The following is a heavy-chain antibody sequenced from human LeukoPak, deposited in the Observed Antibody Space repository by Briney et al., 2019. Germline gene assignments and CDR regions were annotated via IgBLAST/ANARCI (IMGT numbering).Heavy chain of an antibody. Sequence: SETLSLTCTVSGGSLSSYYWSWIRQPPGKGLEWIGYIYYSGSTNYNPSLKSRVTISVDTSKNQFSLKLSSVTAAGTAVYYCARVPDDFWSGGPYYYYYMDVWGKGTTVTVSS. CDR3: ARVPDDFWSGGPYYYYYMDV. V-gene: IGHV4-59*01. D-gene: IGHD3-3*01. J-gene: IGHJ6*03. CDR1: GGSLSSYY. CDR2: IYYSGST.